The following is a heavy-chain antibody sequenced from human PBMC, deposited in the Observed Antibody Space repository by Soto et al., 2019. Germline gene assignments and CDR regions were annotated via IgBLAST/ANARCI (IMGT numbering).Heavy chain of an antibody. CDR1: GFTFSSYA. D-gene: IGHD3-3*01. CDR2: ISYDGSNK. J-gene: IGHJ4*02. Sequence: QVQLVESGGGVVQPGRSLRLSCAASGFTFSSYAMHWVRQAPGKGLEWVAVISYDGSNKYYADSVKGRFTISRDNSKNTLYLQMNRLRAEDTAVYYCARADDFWSGYYSISDYWGQGTLVTVSS. CDR3: ARADDFWSGYYSISDY. V-gene: IGHV3-30-3*01.